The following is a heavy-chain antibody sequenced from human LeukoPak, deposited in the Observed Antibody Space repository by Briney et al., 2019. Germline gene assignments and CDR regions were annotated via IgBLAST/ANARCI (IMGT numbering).Heavy chain of an antibody. V-gene: IGHV3-21*01. J-gene: IGHJ4*02. CDR3: ARDYSPPHWSENSGYFDS. CDR1: PLTFNSYS. CDR2: ITTSSRYI. Sequence: GGSLRLSGTASPLTFNSYSLIWVRQAPGKGLEGVSSITTSSRYIYYADSVKGRFTISRDNAKNSLYLQMNGLRVEDTAVYYCARDYSPPHWSENSGYFDSWGQGTLVTVSS. D-gene: IGHD1-26*01.